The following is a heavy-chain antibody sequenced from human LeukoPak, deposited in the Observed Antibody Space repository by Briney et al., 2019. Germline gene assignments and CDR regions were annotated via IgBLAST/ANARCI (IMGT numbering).Heavy chain of an antibody. D-gene: IGHD2/OR15-2a*01. Sequence: PGGSLRLSCAASGFTFSSYGMSWVRQAPGKGLEWVSAISGSGGSTYYADSVEGRFTISRDNSMNTLFLQMNSLRAEDTAVYYCAKDSAKKYDDYWGQGTLVTVSS. J-gene: IGHJ4*02. CDR1: GFTFSSYG. CDR3: AKDSAKKYDDY. V-gene: IGHV3-23*01. CDR2: ISGSGGST.